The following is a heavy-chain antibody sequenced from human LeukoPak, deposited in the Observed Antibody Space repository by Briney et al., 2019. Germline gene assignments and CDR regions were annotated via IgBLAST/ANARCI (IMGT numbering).Heavy chain of an antibody. J-gene: IGHJ4*02. Sequence: ASMKVSCNTSGYTFTDYYTHWVRQAPGQGLEWMGWINPKSGVTNYAQKFQGRVTLTSDTSVSTAYMDLSSLASGDTAVYYCARALGNYYDSTVYQAYWGQGQLVTVSS. D-gene: IGHD3-22*01. CDR2: INPKSGVT. V-gene: IGHV1-2*02. CDR3: ARALGNYYDSTVYQAY. CDR1: GYTFTDYY.